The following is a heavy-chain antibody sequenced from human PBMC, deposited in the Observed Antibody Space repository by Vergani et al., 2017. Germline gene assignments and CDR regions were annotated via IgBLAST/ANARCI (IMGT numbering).Heavy chain of an antibody. J-gene: IGHJ6*02. CDR2: INPNSGGT. CDR1: GYTFTGYY. Sequence: QVQLVQSGAEVKKPGASVKVSCKASGYTFTGYYMHWVRQAPGQGLEWMGWINPNSGGTNYAQKFQGRVTMTGNTSISTAYMELSRLRSGDTAVYYCATHATSIAAAVVDYYYYGMDVWGQGTTVTVSS. D-gene: IGHD6-13*01. CDR3: ATHATSIAAAVVDYYYYGMDV. V-gene: IGHV1-2*02.